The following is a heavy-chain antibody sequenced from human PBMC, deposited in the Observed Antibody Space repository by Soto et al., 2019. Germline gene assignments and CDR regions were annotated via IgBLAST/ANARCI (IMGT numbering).Heavy chain of an antibody. Sequence: EVQLLESGGGLVQPGGSLRLSCAASGFTCSSYAMSWVRQAPGKGLELVSAISGSGGSTYYADSVKGRFTISRYNSKNTLYLQMNSLRAEDTAVYYCAKDFRYDYVWGSYFDYWGQGTLVTVSS. J-gene: IGHJ4*02. D-gene: IGHD3-16*01. CDR1: GFTCSSYA. CDR3: AKDFRYDYVWGSYFDY. V-gene: IGHV3-23*01. CDR2: ISGSGGST.